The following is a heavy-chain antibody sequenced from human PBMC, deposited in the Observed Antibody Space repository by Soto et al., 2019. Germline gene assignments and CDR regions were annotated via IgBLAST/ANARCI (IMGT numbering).Heavy chain of an antibody. CDR1: GFTFSSYG. D-gene: IGHD1-1*01. Sequence: QVQLVESGGGVVQPGRSLRLSCAASGFTFSSYGMHWVRQAPGKGLEWVAVIWYGGSNKYYADSVRGRFTISRDNSKNTLYLQMNSLRAEDAAVYYCARAGTAGTTTTRMIGGHWGQGTLVTVSS. CDR2: IWYGGSNK. V-gene: IGHV3-33*01. J-gene: IGHJ4*02. CDR3: ARAGTAGTTTTRMIGGH.